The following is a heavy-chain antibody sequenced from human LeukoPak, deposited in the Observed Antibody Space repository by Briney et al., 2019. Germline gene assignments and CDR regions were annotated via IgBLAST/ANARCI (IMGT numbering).Heavy chain of an antibody. J-gene: IGHJ4*02. Sequence: VGSLRLSCAASGFTFSSYAMSWVRHAPGEGLECVSAISGSGGSTYYADSVKGRFTISRDNSKNTLYLQMNSLRAEDTAVYYCAKAKKYCSGGSCYYFDYWGQGTLVTVSS. CDR2: ISGSGGST. V-gene: IGHV3-23*01. CDR1: GFTFSSYA. D-gene: IGHD2-15*01. CDR3: AKAKKYCSGGSCYYFDY.